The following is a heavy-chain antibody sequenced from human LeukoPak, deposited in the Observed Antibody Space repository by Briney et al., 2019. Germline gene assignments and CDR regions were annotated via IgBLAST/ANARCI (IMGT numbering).Heavy chain of an antibody. CDR2: TYYRSKWYN. Sequence: SQTLSLTCAISGDSVSNNIAARNWIRQSPSRGLEWLGRTYYRSKWYNDYAASVKSRITINPDTSKNQFSLKLASVTAADTAIYYCAKGAGGFSYYNWFDPWGQGTLVTVSS. J-gene: IGHJ5*02. D-gene: IGHD5-18*01. CDR1: GDSVSNNIAA. V-gene: IGHV6-1*01. CDR3: AKGAGGFSYYNWFDP.